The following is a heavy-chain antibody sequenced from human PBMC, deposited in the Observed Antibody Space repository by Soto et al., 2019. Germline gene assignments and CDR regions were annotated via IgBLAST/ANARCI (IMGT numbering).Heavy chain of an antibody. CDR1: GFTFSSYW. CDR3: ARMLVRGVINY. V-gene: IGHV3-7*01. Sequence: PGGSLRLSCAASGFTFSSYWMSWVRQAPGKGLEWVANIKQDGSEKYYVDSVKGRFTISRDNAKNPLYLQMNSLRAEDTAVYYCARMLVRGVINYWGQGTLVTVSS. D-gene: IGHD3-10*01. J-gene: IGHJ4*02. CDR2: IKQDGSEK.